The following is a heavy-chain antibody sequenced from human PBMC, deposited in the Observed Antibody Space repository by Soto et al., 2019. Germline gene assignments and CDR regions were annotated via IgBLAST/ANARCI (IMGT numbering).Heavy chain of an antibody. CDR1: GFTFGSYG. V-gene: IGHV3-30*18. Sequence: GGSLRLSCVASGFTFGSYGMHWVRLAPGRGLEWVAIILYDGSNKYYGDSVKGRFTLSRDNSKNTLYLQMTSLRAEDTAVYYCAKGRTGDPYDAFDIWGQGTMVTVSS. D-gene: IGHD7-27*01. CDR2: ILYDGSNK. CDR3: AKGRTGDPYDAFDI. J-gene: IGHJ3*02.